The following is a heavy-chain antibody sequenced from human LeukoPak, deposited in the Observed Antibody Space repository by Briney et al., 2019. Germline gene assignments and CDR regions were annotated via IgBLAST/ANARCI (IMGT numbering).Heavy chain of an antibody. Sequence: ASVKVSCKTSGYTFTGYYIHWVRQAPGQGLEWMGWINPNSGGTNYAQKFQGRVTMTRDTSINTAYMDLSRLRSDDTAVYYCARPLKVTMIRGAAFRASSDFDPWGQGTLVTVSS. D-gene: IGHD3-10*01. V-gene: IGHV1-2*02. CDR3: ARPLKVTMIRGAAFRASSDFDP. CDR1: GYTFTGYY. CDR2: INPNSGGT. J-gene: IGHJ5*02.